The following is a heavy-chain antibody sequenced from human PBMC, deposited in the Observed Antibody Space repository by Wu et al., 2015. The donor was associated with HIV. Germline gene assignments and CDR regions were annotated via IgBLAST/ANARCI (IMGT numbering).Heavy chain of an antibody. V-gene: IGHV1-46*01. CDR1: GYTFTSYY. CDR3: ARQYDSSGYYLDY. Sequence: QVQLVQSGAEVKKPGASVKVSCKASGYTFTSYYIHWVRQAPGQGLEWMGIINPTGDGTRYAQKFPGRVTMTRDTSTSTVYMELSSLRSEDTAVYYCARQYDSSGYYLDYWGQGTLVTVSS. J-gene: IGHJ4*02. D-gene: IGHD3-22*01. CDR2: INPTGDGT.